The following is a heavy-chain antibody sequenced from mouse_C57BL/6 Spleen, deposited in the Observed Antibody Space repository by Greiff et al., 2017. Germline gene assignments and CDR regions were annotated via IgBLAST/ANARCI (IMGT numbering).Heavy chain of an antibody. CDR1: GFTFSSYT. V-gene: IGHV5-9*01. CDR2: ISGGGGNT. CDR3: ARYDYEAWFAY. J-gene: IGHJ3*01. Sequence: EVQVVESGGGLVKPGGSLKLSCAASGFTFSSYTMSWVRQTPEKRLEWVATISGGGGNTYYPDSVKGRFTISRDNAKNTLYLQMSSLRSEDTALYYCARYDYEAWFAYWGQGTLVTVSA. D-gene: IGHD2-4*01.